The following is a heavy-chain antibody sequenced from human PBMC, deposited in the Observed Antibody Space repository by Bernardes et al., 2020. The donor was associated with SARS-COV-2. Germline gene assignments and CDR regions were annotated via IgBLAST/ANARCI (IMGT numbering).Heavy chain of an antibody. CDR1: GGSISTDY. J-gene: IGHJ4*02. CDR2: IHNSGIT. Sequence: SEPLSLTCSVSGGSISTDYWNWIRQSPGKGLEWIAYIHNSGITNYNPSLKSRVIISMDTSKKQFSLKLTSVTAADTAVYYCARGSGNNFPFADWGQGTLVTVSS. V-gene: IGHV4-59*01. D-gene: IGHD1-26*01. CDR3: ARGSGNNFPFAD.